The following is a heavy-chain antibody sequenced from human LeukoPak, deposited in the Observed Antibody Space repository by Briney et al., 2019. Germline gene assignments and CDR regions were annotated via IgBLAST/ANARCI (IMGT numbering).Heavy chain of an antibody. CDR3: ARGDCSSTSCYLENAFDI. CDR2: IIPIFGTA. D-gene: IGHD2-2*01. Sequence: SVKVSCKASGGTFSSCAISWVRQAPGQGLEWMGGIIPIFGTANYAQKFQGRVTITTDESTSTAYMELSSLRSEDTAVYYCARGDCSSTSCYLENAFDIWGQGTMVTVSS. J-gene: IGHJ3*02. CDR1: GGTFSSCA. V-gene: IGHV1-69*05.